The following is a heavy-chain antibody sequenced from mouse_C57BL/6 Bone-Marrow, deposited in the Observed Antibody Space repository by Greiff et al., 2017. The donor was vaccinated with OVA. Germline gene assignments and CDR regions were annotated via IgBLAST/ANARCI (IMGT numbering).Heavy chain of an antibody. CDR3: ARDTTPY. V-gene: IGHV5-6*01. CDR2: ISSGGSYT. CDR1: GFTFSSYG. J-gene: IGHJ3*01. Sequence: EVQLQESGGDLVKPGGSLKLSCAASGFTFSSYGMSWVRQTPDKRLEWVATISSGGSYTYYPDSVKGRFTISRDNAKNTLYLQMSSLKSEDTAMYYCARDTTPYWGQGTLVTVSA. D-gene: IGHD1-1*01.